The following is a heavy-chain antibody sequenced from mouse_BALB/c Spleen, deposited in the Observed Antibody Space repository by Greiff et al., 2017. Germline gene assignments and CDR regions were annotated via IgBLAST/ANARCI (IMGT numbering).Heavy chain of an antibody. D-gene: IGHD1-1*01. CDR2: IYPGNGDT. V-gene: IGHV1-12*01. J-gene: IGHJ1*01. CDR3: AREGATTVDWYFDV. CDR1: GYTFTSYN. Sequence: QVQLQQPGAELVTPGASVKMSCKASGYTFTSYNMHWVKQTPGQGLEWIGAIYPGNGDTSYNQKFKGKATLTADKSSSTAYMQLSSLTSEDSAVYYGAREGATTVDWYFDVWGAGTTVTVSS.